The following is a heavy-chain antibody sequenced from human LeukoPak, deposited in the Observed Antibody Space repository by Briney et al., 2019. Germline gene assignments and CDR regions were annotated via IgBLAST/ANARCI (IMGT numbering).Heavy chain of an antibody. D-gene: IGHD3-10*01. J-gene: IGHJ4*02. CDR2: ITPILGIA. Sequence: ASVKVSCKASGGTFSSYAISWVRQAPGQGLEWMGRITPILGIANYAQKFQGRVTITADKSTSTAYMELSSLRSEDTAVYYCARSYGSGSYTFDYWGQGTLVTVSS. V-gene: IGHV1-69*04. CDR1: GGTFSSYA. CDR3: ARSYGSGSYTFDY.